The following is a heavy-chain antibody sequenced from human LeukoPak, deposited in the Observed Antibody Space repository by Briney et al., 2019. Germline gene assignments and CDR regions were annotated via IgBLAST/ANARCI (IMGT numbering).Heavy chain of an antibody. CDR3: ARGLTYYDFWSGHHPGSYYMDV. CDR1: GYSISSGYY. D-gene: IGHD3-3*01. CDR2: IYHSVST. V-gene: IGHV4-38-2*01. Sequence: PSETLSLTCAVSGYSISSGYYWGWIRQPPGKGLEWIGIIYHSVSTYYNPSLKSRVTISVDTSKNQFSLKLSSVTDADTAVYYCARGLTYYDFWSGHHPGSYYMDVWGKGTTVTVSS. J-gene: IGHJ6*03.